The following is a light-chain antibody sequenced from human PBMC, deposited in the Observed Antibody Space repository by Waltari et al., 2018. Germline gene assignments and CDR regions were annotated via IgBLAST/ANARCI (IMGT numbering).Light chain of an antibody. CDR1: GSDY. Sequence: QSALTQPHSVSGSAGQSVTISCTGTGSDYVSWYQQLPGKAPKLLIYDISKRPSGVPDRFSGSKSGTSASLTVSGLQAEDEADYYCYSFEDTWVFGGGTKLTVL. CDR2: DIS. CDR3: YSFEDTWV. J-gene: IGLJ3*02. V-gene: IGLV2-11*01.